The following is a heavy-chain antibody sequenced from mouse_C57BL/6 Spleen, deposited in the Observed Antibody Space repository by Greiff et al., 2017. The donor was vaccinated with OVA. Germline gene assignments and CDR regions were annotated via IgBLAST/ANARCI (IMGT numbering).Heavy chain of an antibody. D-gene: IGHD2-4*01. Sequence: EVKLVESGGGLVQPGGSMKLSCAASGFTFSDAWMDWVRQSPEKGLEWVAEIRNKANNHATYYAESVKGRFNIARADSKSSVYLQMKSLRAEDTGIYYWTRIYYDYDGLLDYWGQGTSVTVSS. CDR1: GFTFSDAW. J-gene: IGHJ4*01. CDR2: IRNKANNHAT. CDR3: TRIYYDYDGLLDY. V-gene: IGHV6-6*01.